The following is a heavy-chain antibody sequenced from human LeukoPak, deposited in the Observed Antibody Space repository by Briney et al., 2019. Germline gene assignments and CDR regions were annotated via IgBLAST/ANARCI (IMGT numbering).Heavy chain of an antibody. D-gene: IGHD6-19*01. CDR2: INHSGST. V-gene: IGHV4-34*01. CDR1: GGSFSGYY. CDR3: ARGKYSSGWWAGMDV. J-gene: IGHJ6*02. Sequence: PSETLSLTCAVYGGSFSGYYWSWIRQPPGKGLEWIGEINHSGSTNYNPSLKSRVTISVDTSKNQSSLKLSSVTAADTAVYYCARGKYSSGWWAGMDVWGQGTTVTVSS.